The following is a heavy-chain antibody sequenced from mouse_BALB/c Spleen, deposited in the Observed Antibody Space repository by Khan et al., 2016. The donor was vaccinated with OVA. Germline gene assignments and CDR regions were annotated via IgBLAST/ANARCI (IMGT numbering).Heavy chain of an antibody. CDR2: INTYTGEP. V-gene: IGHV9-1*02. CDR3: ARISSYWYSDV. CDR1: GYTFTNYG. D-gene: IGHD6-2*01. Sequence: QIQLVQSGPELKKPGETVKISCKASGYTFTNYGMNWVKQAPGKGLKWMGWINTYTGEPTYADDFKGRFVFSLDTSASTVYLQISNLKNEDMTTXFCARISSYWYSDVWGAGTTVTVSS. J-gene: IGHJ1*01.